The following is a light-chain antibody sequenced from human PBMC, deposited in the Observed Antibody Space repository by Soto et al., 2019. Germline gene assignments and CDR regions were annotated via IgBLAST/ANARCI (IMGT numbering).Light chain of an antibody. CDR2: GAS. J-gene: IGKJ2*01. V-gene: IGKV3-20*01. CDR1: QSVTSSY. Sequence: DIVLTQSPGTLYLSPGERATLSCRASQSVTSSYLAWYQQKPGQAPRLLIYGASSRATGIPDRFSGSGSGTDFTLTISRLEPEDFAVYYCQQYGSSPYTFGQGTKLEIK. CDR3: QQYGSSPYT.